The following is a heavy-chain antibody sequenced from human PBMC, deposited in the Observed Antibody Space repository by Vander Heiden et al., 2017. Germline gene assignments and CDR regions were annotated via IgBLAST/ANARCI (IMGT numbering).Heavy chain of an antibody. CDR3: TGEGLWFGG. CDR2: IRSKANSYAT. CDR1: GFTFSGSA. J-gene: IGHJ4*02. D-gene: IGHD3-10*01. V-gene: IGHV3-73*02. Sequence: EVQLVESGGGLVQPGGSLKLSCAASGFTFSGSAMHWVRQASGKGLEWVGRIRSKANSYATADAASVKGRFTISRDDSKNTAYLKMNSLKTEDTAVYYCTGEGLWFGGWGQGTLVTVSS.